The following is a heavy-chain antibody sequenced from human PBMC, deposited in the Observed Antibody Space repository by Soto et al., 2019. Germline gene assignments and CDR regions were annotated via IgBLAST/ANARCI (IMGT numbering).Heavy chain of an antibody. D-gene: IGHD5-18*01. CDR1: GCSISSYY. V-gene: IGHV4-59*08. Sequence: PSETLSLTCTFSGCSISSYYWSLIRQPPGKGLEWIGYIYYSGSTNYNPSLKSRVTISVDTSKNQFSLKLSSVTAADTAVYYCARHPHGKRGYSYGYYMDVWGKGTTVTVSS. CDR3: ARHPHGKRGYSYGYYMDV. J-gene: IGHJ6*03. CDR2: IYYSGST.